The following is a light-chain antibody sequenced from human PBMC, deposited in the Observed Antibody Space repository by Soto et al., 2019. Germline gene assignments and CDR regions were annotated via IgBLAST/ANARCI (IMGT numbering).Light chain of an antibody. CDR1: QSVGTY. V-gene: IGKV3-11*01. J-gene: IGKJ2*03. CDR3: QQRSNGPPMYS. Sequence: EVVLTQSPATLSLSPGERATLSCRASQSVGTYLAWYQQKPGQAPRLVIYDAANRATGIPPRFSGSGSGTDFTLTISRLEPEDFAVYYCQQRSNGPPMYSFGQGTKMEI. CDR2: DAA.